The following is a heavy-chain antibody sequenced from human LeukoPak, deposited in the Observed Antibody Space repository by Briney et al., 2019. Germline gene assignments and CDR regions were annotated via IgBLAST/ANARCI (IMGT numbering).Heavy chain of an antibody. D-gene: IGHD5-18*01. V-gene: IGHV3-53*01. CDR3: ARVNTYGYFIDY. Sequence: GGSLRLSCAASGFTVSSNYLSWVRQAPGEGLEWVSVTYSGGTTYYADSVKGRFTISRDNSKNTLYLQMNSLRAEDTAVYYCARVNTYGYFIDYWGQGTLVTVSS. J-gene: IGHJ4*02. CDR2: TYSGGTT. CDR1: GFTVSSNY.